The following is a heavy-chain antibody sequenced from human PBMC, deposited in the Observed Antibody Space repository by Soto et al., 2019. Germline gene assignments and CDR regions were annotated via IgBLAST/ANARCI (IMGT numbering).Heavy chain of an antibody. V-gene: IGHV3-23*01. CDR1: GFTFSSYD. J-gene: IGHJ1*01. CDR3: AKYLLVYGHEKEFFHH. CDR2: ISGSGGRT. D-gene: IGHD1-26*01. Sequence: QPGGSLRLSCAASGFTFSSYDMSWVRQAPGKGLEWVSTISGSGGRTYYADSVKGRFTISRDNSKNTLYLQMNSLRVEDTAIYYCAKYLLVYGHEKEFFHHWGQGTLVTV.